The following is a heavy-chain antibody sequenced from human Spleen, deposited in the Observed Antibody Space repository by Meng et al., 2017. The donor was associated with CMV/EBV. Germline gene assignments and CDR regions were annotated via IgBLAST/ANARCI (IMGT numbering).Heavy chain of an antibody. CDR2: ISYSENT. Sequence: SGDSISSGGYRWSWIRQHPGKGLEWVGYISYSENTDYNPSLKSRVAMSLDTSKNRFSLELNSVTVADTAVYYCARAMTTFGDSFFDYWGQGALVTVSS. D-gene: IGHD3-3*01. CDR1: GDSISSGGYR. CDR3: ARAMTTFGDSFFDY. J-gene: IGHJ4*02. V-gene: IGHV4-31*02.